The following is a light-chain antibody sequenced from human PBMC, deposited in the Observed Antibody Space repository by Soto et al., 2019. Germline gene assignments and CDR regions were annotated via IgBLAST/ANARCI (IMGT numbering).Light chain of an antibody. V-gene: IGKV1D-8*03. CDR3: QQYNSYPIT. J-gene: IGKJ1*01. CDR2: AAS. CDR1: QGISSY. Sequence: VIWMTQSPSLLSASTGDRVTISCRTSQGISSYLAWYQQKPGKAPELLIYAASTLQSGVPSRFSGSGSGTDFTLTISSLQPDDFATYYCQQYNSYPITFGQGTKVDIK.